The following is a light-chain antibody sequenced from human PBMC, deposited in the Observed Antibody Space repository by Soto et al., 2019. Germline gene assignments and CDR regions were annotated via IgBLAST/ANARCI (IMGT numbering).Light chain of an antibody. V-gene: IGKV3-11*01. J-gene: IGKJ5*01. CDR1: QSVSSR. Sequence: EIVMTQSPGTLSLSPGERATLSCRASQSVSSRLAWYQQKPGQAPRLLISGASSRATGIPARFSGSGSGTDFTLTISSLEPEDFAVYYCQQRSKWPITFGQGTRRRL. CDR2: GAS. CDR3: QQRSKWPIT.